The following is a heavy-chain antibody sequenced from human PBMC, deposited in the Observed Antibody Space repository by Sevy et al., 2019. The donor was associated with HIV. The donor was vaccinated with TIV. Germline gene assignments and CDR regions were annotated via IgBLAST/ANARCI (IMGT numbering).Heavy chain of an antibody. V-gene: IGHV3-48*03. CDR2: ISNSGSNI. CDR1: GFTFSSYE. Sequence: GGSLRLSCTASGFTFSSYEMNWVRQAPGKGLEWVSYISNSGSNIYYSDSVKGRFTISRDNAKNSLYLQMNSLRAEDTAVYYCAIDLPPFATTVAHFDYWGRGTLVTVSS. J-gene: IGHJ4*02. D-gene: IGHD4-17*01. CDR3: AIDLPPFATTVAHFDY.